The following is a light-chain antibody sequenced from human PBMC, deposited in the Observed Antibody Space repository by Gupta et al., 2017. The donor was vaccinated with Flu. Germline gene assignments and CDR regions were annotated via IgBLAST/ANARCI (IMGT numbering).Light chain of an antibody. J-gene: IGLJ2*01. CDR3: QVWDSSTAPV. Sequence: SYVLTQPPSVSVAPGQTATITCAGSNIGSKTVHWYQQKPGQAPVLVVYDDSDRPSGIPDRFSGSNSGNTATLTISRVEAGDEADYCCQVWDSSTAPVFGGGTKVT. CDR1: NIGSKT. V-gene: IGLV3-21*02. CDR2: DDS.